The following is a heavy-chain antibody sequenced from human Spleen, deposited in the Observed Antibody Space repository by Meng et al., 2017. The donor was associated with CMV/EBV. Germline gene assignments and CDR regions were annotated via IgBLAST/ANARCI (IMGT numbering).Heavy chain of an antibody. J-gene: IGHJ3*02. CDR1: ADTFSTYT. CDR2: IRYDGTNK. Sequence: SCKASADTFSTYTIGWVRQAPGQGLEWVALIRYDGTNKYYADSVKGRFTISRDNSKDTLYLHMTGLRAEDTAVYYCAKSSIILPVSPFDTWGQGTMVTV. D-gene: IGHD2/OR15-2a*01. CDR3: AKSSIILPVSPFDT. V-gene: IGHV3-30*02.